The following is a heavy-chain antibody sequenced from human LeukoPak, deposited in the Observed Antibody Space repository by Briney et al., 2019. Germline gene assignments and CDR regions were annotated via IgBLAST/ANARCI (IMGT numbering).Heavy chain of an antibody. CDR2: ISYDGSNK. CDR1: GFTFSSYG. CDR3: AKDKTGGFDY. V-gene: IGHV3-30*18. D-gene: IGHD2-15*01. Sequence: PGRSLRLSCAASGFTFSSYGMHWVRQAPGKGLEWVAVISYDGSNKYYADSVKGRFTISRDNSKNTLYLQMNGLRAEDTAVYYCAKDKTGGFDYWGQGTLVTVSS. J-gene: IGHJ4*02.